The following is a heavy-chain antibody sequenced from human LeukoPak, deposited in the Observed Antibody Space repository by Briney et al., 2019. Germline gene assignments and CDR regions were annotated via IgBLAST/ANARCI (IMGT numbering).Heavy chain of an antibody. CDR2: IVVGSGNT. J-gene: IGHJ4*02. Sequence: SVKVSCKASGFAFINSAMQWVRQARGQRLEWIGWIVVGSGNTHYPQRFHERVTITRDMSTSTAYMELSSLRSDDTAVYYCAADPTYVWGIYRSGVEYWGQGTLVTVSS. D-gene: IGHD3-16*02. V-gene: IGHV1-58*02. CDR1: GFAFINSA. CDR3: AADPTYVWGIYRSGVEY.